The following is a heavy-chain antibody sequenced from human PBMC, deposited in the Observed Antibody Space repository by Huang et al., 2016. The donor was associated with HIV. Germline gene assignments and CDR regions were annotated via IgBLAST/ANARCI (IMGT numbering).Heavy chain of an antibody. D-gene: IGHD6-6*01. CDR1: GYTFTDSN. CDR2: INPKRGGT. J-gene: IGHJ4*02. CDR3: ARDWSFGSSTSPAD. Sequence: QVQLVQSGAEVKNPGASVRVSCKASGYTFTDSNIHWVRQAPGQGLEWMGWINPKRGGTIYAHRFQGRITMTRDTTISTVHMDLRRIQSDDTAVYFCARDWSFGSSTSPADWGQGTLVTVSS. V-gene: IGHV1-2*07.